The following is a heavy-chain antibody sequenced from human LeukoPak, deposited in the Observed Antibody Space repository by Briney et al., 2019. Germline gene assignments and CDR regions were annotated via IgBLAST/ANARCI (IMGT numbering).Heavy chain of an antibody. CDR3: ARDIRYSSSWYRSWFDP. J-gene: IGHJ5*02. Sequence: SVKVSCKASGYTFTGYYIHWVRQAPGQGLEWMGRIIPILGIANYAQKFQGRVTITAGKSTSTAYMELSSLRSEDTAVYYCARDIRYSSSWYRSWFDPWGQGTLVTVSS. V-gene: IGHV1-69*04. D-gene: IGHD6-13*01. CDR1: GYTFTGYY. CDR2: IIPILGIA.